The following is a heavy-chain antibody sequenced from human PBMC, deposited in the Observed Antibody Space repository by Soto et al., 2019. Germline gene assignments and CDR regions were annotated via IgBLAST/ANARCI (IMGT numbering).Heavy chain of an antibody. V-gene: IGHV3-30*18. CDR1: GFTFSSYG. Sequence: QVQLVESGGGVVQPGRSLRLSCAASGFTFSSYGMHWVRQAPGKGLEWVAVISYDGSNKYYADSVKGRFTISRDNSKNTLYLQMNSLRAEDTAVYYCAKRAVLAVTLKYSYGMDVWGQGTTVTVSS. CDR3: AKRAVLAVTLKYSYGMDV. D-gene: IGHD6-19*01. CDR2: ISYDGSNK. J-gene: IGHJ6*02.